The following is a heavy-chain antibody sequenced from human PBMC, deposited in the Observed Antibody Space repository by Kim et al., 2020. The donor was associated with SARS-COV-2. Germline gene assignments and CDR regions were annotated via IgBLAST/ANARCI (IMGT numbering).Heavy chain of an antibody. J-gene: IGHJ4*01. CDR2: IYYSGST. CDR3: ARGTYDFWSGYQDYFDY. Sequence: SETLSLTCTVSGGSISSYYWSWIRQPPGKGLEWIGYIYYSGSTNYNPSLKSRVTISVDTSKNQFSLKLSSVTAADTAVYYCARGTYDFWSGYQDYFDYWG. V-gene: IGHV4-59*01. D-gene: IGHD3-3*01. CDR1: GGSISSYY.